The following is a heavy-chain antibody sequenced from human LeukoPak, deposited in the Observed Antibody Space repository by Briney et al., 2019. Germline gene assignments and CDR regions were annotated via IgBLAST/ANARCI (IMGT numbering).Heavy chain of an antibody. Sequence: ASVTVSCKVSGYTLTELSMHWVRQAPGKGLEWMGGFDPEDGETIYAQKFQGRVTMTEDTSTDTAYKELSSLRSEDTAVYYCATGHTSPYGSGSYDAFDIWGQGTMVTVSS. CDR3: ATGHTSPYGSGSYDAFDI. CDR2: FDPEDGET. CDR1: GYTLTELS. V-gene: IGHV1-24*01. D-gene: IGHD3-10*01. J-gene: IGHJ3*02.